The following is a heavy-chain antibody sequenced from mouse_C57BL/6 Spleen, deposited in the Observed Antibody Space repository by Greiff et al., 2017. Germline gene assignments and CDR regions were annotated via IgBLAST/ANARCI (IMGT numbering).Heavy chain of an antibody. V-gene: IGHV1-82*01. CDR3: ARVDTTVVASEAMDY. D-gene: IGHD1-1*01. CDR1: GYAFRSSW. J-gene: IGHJ4*01. CDR2: IYPGDGDT. Sequence: QVQLQQSGPELVKPGASVKISCKASGYAFRSSWMNWVKQRPGKGLEWVGRIYPGDGDTNYNGKFKGKATLTADKTSSTAYMQLSSLTSEDSAVYFCARVDTTVVASEAMDYWGQGTSVTVSS.